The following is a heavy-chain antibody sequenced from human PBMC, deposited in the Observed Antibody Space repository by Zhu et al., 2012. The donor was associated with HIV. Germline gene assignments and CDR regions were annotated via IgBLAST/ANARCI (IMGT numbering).Heavy chain of an antibody. CDR2: IYPSGST. J-gene: IGHJ4*02. CDR1: GGSINGYY. V-gene: IGHV4-4*07. Sequence: QVQLQESGPGLVKPSETLSLTCSVSGGSINGYYWSWIRQPAGRGLVWIGRIYPSGSTKYNPSLKSRVTMSVDTSKNQFSLNLTSVTAADTAVYYCARVSEGVTTRNYYFDYWGQGSLVTVSS. CDR3: ARVSEGVTTRNYYFDY. D-gene: IGHD1-7*01.